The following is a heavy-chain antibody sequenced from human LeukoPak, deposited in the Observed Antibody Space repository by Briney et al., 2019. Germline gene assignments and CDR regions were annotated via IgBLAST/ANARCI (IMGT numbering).Heavy chain of an antibody. Sequence: GGSLRLSCAASGFTFDDLTMHWVRQAPGKGLEWVSIISWDSTTTNYADSVKGRFVISRDNSKGSLYLQTNSLRTEDTAFYYYAKTAYDEYYFDLRGQGTLVTVSS. V-gene: IGHV3-43*01. CDR2: ISWDSTTT. J-gene: IGHJ4*02. CDR3: AKTAYDEYYFDL. D-gene: IGHD2-21*01. CDR1: GFTFDDLT.